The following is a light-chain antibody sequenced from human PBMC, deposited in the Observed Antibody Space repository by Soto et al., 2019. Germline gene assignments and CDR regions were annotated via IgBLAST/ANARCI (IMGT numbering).Light chain of an antibody. V-gene: IGKV3-20*01. CDR3: QQYGSSPWT. CDR1: QSVSTN. Sequence: ELVMTQPPATLSVYPGERDTLSCRASQSVSTNLAWYQQKPGQSPRLLIYGASSRATGIPDRFSGSGSGTDFTLTISRLEPEDFAVYYCQQYGSSPWTFGQGTKGDIK. J-gene: IGKJ1*01. CDR2: GAS.